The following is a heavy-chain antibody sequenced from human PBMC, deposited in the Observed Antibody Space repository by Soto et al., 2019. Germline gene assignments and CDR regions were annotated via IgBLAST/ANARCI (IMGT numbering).Heavy chain of an antibody. CDR2: ISYDGSNK. J-gene: IGHJ4*02. V-gene: IGHV3-30-3*01. D-gene: IGHD5-18*01. CDR3: ARGPPGGYSYGHPTYHFDY. Sequence: GGSLRLSCAASGFTFSSYAMHWVRQAPGKGLEWVAVISYDGSNKYYADSVKGRFTISRDNSKNTLYLQMNSLRAEDTAVYYCARGPPGGYSYGHPTYHFDYWGQGILVTVSS. CDR1: GFTFSSYA.